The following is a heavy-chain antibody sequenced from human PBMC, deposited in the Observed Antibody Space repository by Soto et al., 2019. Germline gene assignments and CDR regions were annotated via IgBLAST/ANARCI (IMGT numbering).Heavy chain of an antibody. V-gene: IGHV1-69*12. CDR3: ARAPYDSSCYYYYYYYGMDV. D-gene: IGHD3-22*01. J-gene: IGHJ6*02. CDR2: IIPIFGTA. Sequence: QVQLVQSGAEVKKPGSSVKVSCKASGGTFSSYAISWVRQAPGQGLEWMGGIIPIFGTANYAQKFQGRVTITADESTSTAYMELSSLRSEDTAVYYCARAPYDSSCYYYYYYYGMDVWGQGTTVTVSS. CDR1: GGTFSSYA.